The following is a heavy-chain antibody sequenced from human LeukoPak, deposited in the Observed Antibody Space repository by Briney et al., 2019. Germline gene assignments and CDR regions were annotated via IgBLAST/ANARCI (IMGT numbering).Heavy chain of an antibody. CDR2: IKQDGSEK. CDR3: ARERYYYDSSGYYNNYYYYYMDV. Sequence: PGGSLRLSCAASGFTFSSYWMSWVRQAPGKGLEWVANIKQDGSEKYYVDSVKGRFTISRDNAKNSLYLQMNSLRAEDTAVYYCARERYYYDSSGYYNNYYYYYMDVWGKGTTVTVSS. D-gene: IGHD3-22*01. V-gene: IGHV3-7*01. J-gene: IGHJ6*03. CDR1: GFTFSSYW.